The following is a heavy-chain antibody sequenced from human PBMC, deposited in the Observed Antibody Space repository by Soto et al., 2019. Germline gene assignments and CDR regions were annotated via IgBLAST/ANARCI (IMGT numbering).Heavy chain of an antibody. CDR2: INHSGST. Sequence: PSETLSLTCAVYGGAFSGSYWSSIRHPPGKGLEWIGEINHSGSTNYNPSLKSRVTISVDTSKNQFSLKLSSVTAADTAVYYCARAKVVMVRGVQNWFDPWGQGTLVT. CDR3: ARAKVVMVRGVQNWFDP. J-gene: IGHJ5*02. CDR1: GGAFSGSY. V-gene: IGHV4-34*01. D-gene: IGHD3-10*01.